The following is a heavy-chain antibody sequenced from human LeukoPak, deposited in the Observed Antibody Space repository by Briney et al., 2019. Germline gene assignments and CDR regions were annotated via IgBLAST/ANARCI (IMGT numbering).Heavy chain of an antibody. V-gene: IGHV3-30*04. Sequence: PGGSLRLSCAASGFTFSSYAMHWVRQAPGKGLEWVAVISYDGSNKYYADSVKGRFTISRDNSKNTLYLQMNSLRAEDTAVYYCAREVPQYGDYSFDYLGQGTLVTVSS. D-gene: IGHD4-17*01. CDR1: GFTFSSYA. CDR2: ISYDGSNK. CDR3: AREVPQYGDYSFDY. J-gene: IGHJ4*02.